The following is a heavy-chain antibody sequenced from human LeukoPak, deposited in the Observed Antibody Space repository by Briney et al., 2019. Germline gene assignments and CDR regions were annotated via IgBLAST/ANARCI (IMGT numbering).Heavy chain of an antibody. CDR2: VSHSGST. D-gene: IGHD2-2*01. V-gene: IGHV4-38-2*01. J-gene: IGHJ4*02. CDR3: ARLVVLAGFDF. Sequence: SETLSLTCAVSGYSISSAYSWGWIRQSPGKGLEWIGNVSHSGSTYYNPSLKSRITISVDTSKNQFSLRLRSVTAADTAVYYCARLVVLAGFDFWGQGTLVTVSS. CDR1: GYSISSAYS.